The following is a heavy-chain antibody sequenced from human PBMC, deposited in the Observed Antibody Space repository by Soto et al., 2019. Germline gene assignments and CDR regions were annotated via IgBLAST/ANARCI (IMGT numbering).Heavy chain of an antibody. V-gene: IGHV3-23*01. CDR2: ISGSGSNT. Sequence: GGSLRLSFEASGFTFRSHDMSWVRQAPGKDLEWVSTISGSGSNTHYTDSVKGRFIISKDNAKNTMYLQMESLRAEDTAVYYCARDKVVGRTLTTNYYYGLDXWGQGTSVTVS. CDR3: ARDKVVGRTLTTNYYYGLDX. D-gene: IGHD2-15*01. J-gene: IGHJ6*02. CDR1: GFTFRSHD.